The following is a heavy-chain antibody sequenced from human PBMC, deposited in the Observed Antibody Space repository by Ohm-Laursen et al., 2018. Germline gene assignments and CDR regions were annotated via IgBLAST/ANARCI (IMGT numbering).Heavy chain of an antibody. J-gene: IGHJ3*02. V-gene: IGHV1-18*01. CDR1: GYTFTSYG. CDR2: ISAYNGNT. CDR3: ARRTSGSYYVGAFDI. Sequence: GASVKVSCQASGYTFTSYGISWVRQAPGQGLEWMGWISAYNGNTNYAQKLQGRVTMTTDTSTSTAYMELSSLRSEDTAVYYCARRTSGSYYVGAFDIWGQGTMVTVSS. D-gene: IGHD1-26*01.